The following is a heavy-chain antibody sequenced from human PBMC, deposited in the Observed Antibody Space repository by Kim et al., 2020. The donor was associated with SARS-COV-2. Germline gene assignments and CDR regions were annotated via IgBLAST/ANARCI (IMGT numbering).Heavy chain of an antibody. Sequence: SLKRRVTISVDTSKNQFSLKLSSVTAADTAVYYCASRDYYDSSGYYPLDYWGQGTLVTVSS. V-gene: IGHV4-39*01. J-gene: IGHJ4*02. D-gene: IGHD3-22*01. CDR3: ASRDYYDSSGYYPLDY.